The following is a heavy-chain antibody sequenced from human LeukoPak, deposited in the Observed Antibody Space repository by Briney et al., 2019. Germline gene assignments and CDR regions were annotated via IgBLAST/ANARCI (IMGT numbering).Heavy chain of an antibody. Sequence: GGSLRLSCAASGFTFSRYAMIWVRQAPGKGLEWVSFISDSGGNTYYSDSVKGRFTISRDNSKNTLYLQMNSLRAEDTAVYYCARGEGYNYHYFDYWGQGTLVIVSS. CDR3: ARGEGYNYHYFDY. V-gene: IGHV3-23*01. J-gene: IGHJ4*02. CDR2: ISDSGGNT. CDR1: GFTFSRYA. D-gene: IGHD1-1*01.